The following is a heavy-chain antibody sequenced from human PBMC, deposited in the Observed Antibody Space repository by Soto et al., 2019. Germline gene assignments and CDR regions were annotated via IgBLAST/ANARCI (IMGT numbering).Heavy chain of an antibody. CDR3: AMVDVYVTPSPQDV. V-gene: IGHV1-18*01. CDR2: INTYNGNT. D-gene: IGHD3-16*01. Sequence: QVQLVQSGAEVKNPGASVKVSCKASGYTFTRYGIGWARQAPGQGLEWMGWINTYNGNTNYAQNVQGRVTLSTDTSTSTAYRELRSLRSNDRAIYYCAMVDVYVTPSPQDVWGQGTTVIVSS. J-gene: IGHJ6*02. CDR1: GYTFTRYG.